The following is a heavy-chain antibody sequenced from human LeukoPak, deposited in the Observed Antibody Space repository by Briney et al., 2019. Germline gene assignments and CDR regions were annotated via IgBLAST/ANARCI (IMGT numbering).Heavy chain of an antibody. Sequence: PGGSLRLSCIASGFTFSSYAMNWVRQAPGKGLEWVSATSGSGLSPYYADSLKGRFTISRDNSKNTLYLQMNSLRAEDTAVYYCAKDAEVGAGADAFDIWGQGTMVTVSS. CDR1: GFTFSSYA. D-gene: IGHD1-26*01. J-gene: IGHJ3*02. CDR2: TSGSGLSP. V-gene: IGHV3-23*01. CDR3: AKDAEVGAGADAFDI.